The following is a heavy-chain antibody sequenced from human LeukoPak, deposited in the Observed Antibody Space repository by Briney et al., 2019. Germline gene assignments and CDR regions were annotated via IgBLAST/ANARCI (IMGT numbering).Heavy chain of an antibody. CDR1: GFTFSNAW. J-gene: IGHJ1*01. D-gene: IGHD6-13*01. CDR2: IKSKTDGGTT. Sequence: PGGSLRLSCAASGFTFSNAWMSWVRQAPGKGLEWVGRIKSKTDGGTTDYAAPVKGRFTISRDDSKNTLYLQMNSLKTEDTAVYYCTTEFGIAPAGYFQHWGQGTLVTVSS. CDR3: TTEFGIAPAGYFQH. V-gene: IGHV3-15*01.